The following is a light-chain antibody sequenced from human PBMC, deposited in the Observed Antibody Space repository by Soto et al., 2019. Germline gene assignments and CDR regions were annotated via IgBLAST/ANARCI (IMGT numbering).Light chain of an antibody. Sequence: DIQMTQSPSSLSASVGDIVTITCRASQSISSYLNWYQQKPGKAPKLLIYAASSFQSGVPSRFSGSGSGTHLTLPVSSLEPEDVATNYCQQSYSTPRTFGHATKVQIK. V-gene: IGKV1-39*01. J-gene: IGKJ1*01. CDR1: QSISSY. CDR3: QQSYSTPRT. CDR2: AAS.